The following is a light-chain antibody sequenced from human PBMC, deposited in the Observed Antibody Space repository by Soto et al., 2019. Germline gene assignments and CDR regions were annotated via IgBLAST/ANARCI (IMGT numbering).Light chain of an antibody. J-gene: IGKJ1*01. CDR2: WAS. CDR3: QQYYSTPRT. V-gene: IGKV4-1*01. CDR1: QSLLYSDGDNY. Sequence: DIVMTQSPLSLGVTPGEPASISCRSSQSLLYSDGDNYLDWYQQRPGQPPKLLIYWASTRESGVPDRFSGSGSGTDFTLTISSLQAEDVAVYYCQQYYSTPRTFGQGTKVDIK.